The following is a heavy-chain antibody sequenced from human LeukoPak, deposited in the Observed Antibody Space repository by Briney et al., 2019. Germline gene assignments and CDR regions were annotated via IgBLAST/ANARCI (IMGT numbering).Heavy chain of an antibody. CDR3: VRDGIIVGATGAFDI. CDR1: GGSINSYY. D-gene: IGHD1-26*01. V-gene: IGHV4-59*01. J-gene: IGHJ3*02. CDR2: IYYSGST. Sequence: PSETLSLTCTVSGGSINSYYWSWIRQPPGKGLEWIGYIYYSGSTNYNPSLKSRVTISVDTSKNQFSLRLSSVTAADTAVYYCVRDGIIVGATGAFDIWGQGTMVTVSS.